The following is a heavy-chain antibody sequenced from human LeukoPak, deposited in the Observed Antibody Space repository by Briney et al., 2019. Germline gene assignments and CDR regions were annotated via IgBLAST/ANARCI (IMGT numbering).Heavy chain of an antibody. D-gene: IGHD1-26*01. V-gene: IGHV1-69*04. J-gene: IGHJ4*02. CDR2: XIPILGIA. Sequence: GSSVKVSCKASGGTFXSXAISWXXXXPGQGXEWMGRXIPILGIANYAQKFQGRVTITADKSTSTAYMELSSLRSEDTAVYYCARAEYSGSRRDAFDYWGQGTLVTVSS. CDR1: GGTFXSXA. CDR3: ARAEYSGSRRDAFDY.